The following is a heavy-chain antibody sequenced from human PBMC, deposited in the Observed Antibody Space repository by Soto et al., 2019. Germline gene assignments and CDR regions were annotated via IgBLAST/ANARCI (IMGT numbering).Heavy chain of an antibody. CDR3: ARGSSRWDY. D-gene: IGHD6-13*01. J-gene: IGHJ4*02. CDR1: GGSISSFY. V-gene: IGHV4-4*07. Sequence: PWETLSLTCTVSGGSISSFYWSWIRQPAGKGLEWIGRIYSGGRNNYNPSLKSRVTMSVDTSKNQFSLSLTSVTAADTAMYYCARGSSRWDYWGQGTLVTVSS. CDR2: IYSGGRN.